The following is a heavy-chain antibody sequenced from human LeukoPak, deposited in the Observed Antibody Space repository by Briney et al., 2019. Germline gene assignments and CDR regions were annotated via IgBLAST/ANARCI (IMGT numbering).Heavy chain of an antibody. CDR1: GFTFSSYA. V-gene: IGHV3-30*04. D-gene: IGHD3-22*01. CDR2: ISYDGSNK. J-gene: IGHJ2*01. Sequence: GGSRRLSCAASGFTFSSYAMHWVRQAPGKGLEWVAVISYDGSNKYYADSVKGRFTISRDNSKNTLYLQMNSLRAEDTAVYYCVRGEYYYDSSGRGFDLWGRGTLVTVSS. CDR3: VRGEYYYDSSGRGFDL.